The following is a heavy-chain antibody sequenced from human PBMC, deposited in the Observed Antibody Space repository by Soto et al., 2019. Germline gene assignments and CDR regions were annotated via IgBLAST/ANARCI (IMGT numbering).Heavy chain of an antibody. D-gene: IGHD5-12*01. J-gene: IGHJ4*02. Sequence: GGSLRLSCAASGFTFSSYSMNWVRQAPGKGLERVSYISSSSSTIYYAGSVKGRFTITRDNAKNSLYLQMNSLRDEDTAVYYCARDISGYDFQFDYWGQGTLVTVSS. CDR1: GFTFSSYS. CDR3: ARDISGYDFQFDY. CDR2: ISSSSSTI. V-gene: IGHV3-48*02.